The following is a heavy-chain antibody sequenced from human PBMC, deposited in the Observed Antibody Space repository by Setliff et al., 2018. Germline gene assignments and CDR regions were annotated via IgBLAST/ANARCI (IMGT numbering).Heavy chain of an antibody. CDR1: GGSISSGSYY. V-gene: IGHV4-61*02. D-gene: IGHD2-21*01. J-gene: IGHJ6*02. CDR3: ARDPAPGLFRPTYGMDV. CDR2: IYTSGST. Sequence: SETLSLTCAVSGGSISSGSYYWSWIRQPAGKGLEWIGRIYTSGSTNYNPSLKSRVTISVDTSKNQFSLKLSSVTAADTAVYYCARDPAPGLFRPTYGMDVWGQGTTVTVSS.